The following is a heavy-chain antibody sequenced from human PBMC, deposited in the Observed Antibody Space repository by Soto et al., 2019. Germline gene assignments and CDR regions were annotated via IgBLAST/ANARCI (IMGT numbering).Heavy chain of an antibody. CDR1: GSTFHSHG. CDR2: IIGSGGST. CDR3: AKCGSSSSCSPTGFEP. D-gene: IGHD2-2*01. V-gene: IGHV3-23*01. J-gene: IGHJ5*02. Sequence: RGLLRLTYAAPGSTFHSHGMITVRYSPWEGLEYFSSIIGSGGSTYYADYARGRFTISRDNSKNTLFVQMNSLRAEDTAIYYCAKCGSSSSCSPTGFEPWAQGTMVTVSS.